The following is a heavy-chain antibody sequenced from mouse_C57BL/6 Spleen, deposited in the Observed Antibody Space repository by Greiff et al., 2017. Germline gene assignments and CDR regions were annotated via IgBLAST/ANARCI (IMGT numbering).Heavy chain of an antibody. V-gene: IGHV1-42*01. Sequence: EVKLMESGPELVKPGASVKISSKASGYSFTGYYMNWVKQSPEKSLEWIGEINPSTGGTTYNQKFKAKATLTVDKSSSTAYMQLKSLTSEDSAVYYCARGLGVFDYWGQGTTLTVSS. J-gene: IGHJ2*01. CDR1: GYSFTGYY. CDR2: INPSTGGT. CDR3: ARGLGVFDY.